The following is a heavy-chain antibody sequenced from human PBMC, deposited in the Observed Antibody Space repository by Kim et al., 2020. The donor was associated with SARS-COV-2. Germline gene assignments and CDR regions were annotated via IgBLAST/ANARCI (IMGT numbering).Heavy chain of an antibody. Sequence: AAPVKGRFTNSREDSKNTLYLQMNSLKTEDTAVYYCTTDGGHDYGDYRDDWGQGTLVTVSS. CDR3: TTDGGHDYGDYRDD. V-gene: IGHV3-15*01. J-gene: IGHJ4*02. D-gene: IGHD4-17*01.